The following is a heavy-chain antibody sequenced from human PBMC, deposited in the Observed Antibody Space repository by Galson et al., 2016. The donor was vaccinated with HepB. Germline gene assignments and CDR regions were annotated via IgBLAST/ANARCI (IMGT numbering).Heavy chain of an antibody. CDR2: ITGSSSYI. CDR3: ARDKRHYYYGMDV. V-gene: IGHV3-21*01. J-gene: IGHJ6*02. Sequence: SLRLSCAASGFTFSDYNMNWVRQAPGKGLEWVSSITGSSSYIYYADSVKGRFTISRDNAKNSLYLQMNTLRAEDTALYYCARDKRHYYYGMDVWGQGTTVTVSS. CDR1: GFTFSDYN.